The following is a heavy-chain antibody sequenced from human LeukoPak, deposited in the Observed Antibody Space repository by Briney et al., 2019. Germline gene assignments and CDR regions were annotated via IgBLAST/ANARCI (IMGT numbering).Heavy chain of an antibody. J-gene: IGHJ4*02. CDR3: ARDMDSGPDFFDY. Sequence: ASVKVSCKASGYTFTDYHMHWVRQAPGQGLEWMGWINPHSGGTDYAQKFQGGVTMTRDTSISTVYVELSRLRSDDTAVYYCARDMDSGPDFFDYWGRGTLVTVSS. V-gene: IGHV1-2*02. CDR2: INPHSGGT. D-gene: IGHD1-26*01. CDR1: GYTFTDYH.